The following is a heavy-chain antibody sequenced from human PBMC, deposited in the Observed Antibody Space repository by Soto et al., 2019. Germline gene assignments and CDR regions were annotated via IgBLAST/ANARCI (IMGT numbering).Heavy chain of an antibody. CDR2: ITAYNVNT. D-gene: IGHD3-22*01. CDR1: GYTFTSYG. Sequence: QVQLVQSGAEVKKPGASVKVSCKASGYTFTSYGISWVRQAPGQGLEWMGWITAYNVNTHYAQKFQGRVTMTTDTSTSTAFMELRSLRSDDTAVYYCARDMGGYYYEPNDYWGQGTLVTVSS. CDR3: ARDMGGYYYEPNDY. V-gene: IGHV1-18*01. J-gene: IGHJ4*02.